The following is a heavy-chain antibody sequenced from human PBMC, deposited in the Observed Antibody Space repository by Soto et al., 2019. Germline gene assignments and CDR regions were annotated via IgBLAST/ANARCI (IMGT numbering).Heavy chain of an antibody. CDR3: ARVLVYCGGDCYSGHDAFDI. J-gene: IGHJ3*02. D-gene: IGHD2-21*02. V-gene: IGHV4-31*03. Sequence: QVQLQESGPGLVKPSQTLSLTCTVSGGSISSGGYYWSWSRQHPGKDLEWIGYIYYSGSTYYNPSLKSRVTISVDTSKNQFSLKLSSVTAADTAVYYCARVLVYCGGDCYSGHDAFDIWGQGTMVTVSS. CDR2: IYYSGST. CDR1: GGSISSGGYY.